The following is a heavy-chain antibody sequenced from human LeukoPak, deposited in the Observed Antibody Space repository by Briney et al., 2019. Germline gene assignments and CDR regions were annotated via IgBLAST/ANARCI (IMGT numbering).Heavy chain of an antibody. D-gene: IGHD4-17*01. CDR2: IYHSGST. Sequence: PSETLSLTCTVSGYSVSSGYYWGWIRQPPGKGLEWIGSIYHSGSTYYNPSLKSRVTISIDTSKNQFSLKLSSVTAADTAVYYCAREDYGATLGAFDIWGQGTMVTVSS. J-gene: IGHJ3*02. V-gene: IGHV4-38-2*02. CDR3: AREDYGATLGAFDI. CDR1: GYSVSSGYY.